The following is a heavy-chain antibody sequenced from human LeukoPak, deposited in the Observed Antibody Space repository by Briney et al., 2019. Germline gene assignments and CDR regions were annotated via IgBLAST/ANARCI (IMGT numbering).Heavy chain of an antibody. Sequence: VGSLRLSCAASGFTFSSYWMHWVRQAPGKGLVWVSRINSDGSSTSYADSVKGRFTISRGNAKNTLYLQMNSLRAEDTAVYYCARGGYYYDSSGYIWGQGTLVTVSS. J-gene: IGHJ4*02. V-gene: IGHV3-74*01. CDR1: GFTFSSYW. CDR2: INSDGSST. D-gene: IGHD3-22*01. CDR3: ARGGYYYDSSGYI.